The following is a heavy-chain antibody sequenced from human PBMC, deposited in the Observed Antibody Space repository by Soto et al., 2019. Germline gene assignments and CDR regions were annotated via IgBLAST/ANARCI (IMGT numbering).Heavy chain of an antibody. CDR3: ARESYSGYDLDAFDI. CDR2: IWYDGSNK. V-gene: IGHV3-33*01. Sequence: PGGSLRLSCAASGFNFSSYGMHWVRQAPGKGLEWVAVIWYDGSNKYYADSVKGRFTISRDNSKNTLYLQMNSLRAEDTAVYYCARESYSGYDLDAFDIWGQGTMVTVSS. J-gene: IGHJ3*02. CDR1: GFNFSSYG. D-gene: IGHD5-12*01.